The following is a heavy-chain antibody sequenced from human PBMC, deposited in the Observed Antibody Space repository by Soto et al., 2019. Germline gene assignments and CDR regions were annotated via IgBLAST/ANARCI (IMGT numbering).Heavy chain of an antibody. CDR3: ARVPPGYSSSRGFPSKFDP. D-gene: IGHD6-13*01. J-gene: IGHJ5*02. Sequence: ASVKVSCKASGGTFSSYAISWVRQAPGQGLEWMGGIIPIFGTANYAQKFQGRVTITADESTSTAYMELSSLRSEDTAVYYCARVPPGYSSSRGFPSKFDPWGQGTLVTVSS. CDR2: IIPIFGTA. V-gene: IGHV1-69*13. CDR1: GGTFSSYA.